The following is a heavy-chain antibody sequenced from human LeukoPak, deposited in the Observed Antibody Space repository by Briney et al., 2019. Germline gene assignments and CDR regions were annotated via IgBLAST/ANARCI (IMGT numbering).Heavy chain of an antibody. CDR3: ANFGNSYGFNY. D-gene: IGHD5-18*01. CDR2: IIPIFGTA. Sequence: GASVNVSCKASGGTFSSYAISWVRQAPGQGLEWMGGIIPIFGTANYAQKFQGRVTITADESTSTAYMELSSLRSEDTAVYYCANFGNSYGFNYWGQGTLVTASS. J-gene: IGHJ4*02. V-gene: IGHV1-69*13. CDR1: GGTFSSYA.